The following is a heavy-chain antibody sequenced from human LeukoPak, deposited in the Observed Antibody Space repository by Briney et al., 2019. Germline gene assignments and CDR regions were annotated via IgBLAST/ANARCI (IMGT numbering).Heavy chain of an antibody. J-gene: IGHJ4*02. D-gene: IGHD6-19*01. CDR2: IGGGGSDT. CDR3: ARILSSAWGELGY. V-gene: IGHV3-23*01. Sequence: PGGSLRLSCAVAGFNFWNTGMSWVRQAPGKGLEWVSAIGGGGSDTKYTDSVKGRFTISRDNSKNTLYMQMNSLRAEDTAVYYCARILSSAWGELGYWGQGTLVTVSS. CDR1: GFNFWNTG.